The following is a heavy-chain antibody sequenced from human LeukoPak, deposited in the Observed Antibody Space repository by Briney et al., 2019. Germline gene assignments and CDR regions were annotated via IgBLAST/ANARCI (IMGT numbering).Heavy chain of an antibody. Sequence: SVKVSCKASGGTFSSYAISWVRQAPGQGLEWMGGIIPIFGTANYAQKFQGRVTITTNESTSTAYMELSSLRSEDTAVYYCARGPIVVVPAAIGDYYYYMDVWGKGTTVTVSS. CDR3: ARGPIVVVPAAIGDYYYYMDV. CDR2: IIPIFGTA. CDR1: GGTFSSYA. V-gene: IGHV1-69*05. J-gene: IGHJ6*03. D-gene: IGHD2-2*01.